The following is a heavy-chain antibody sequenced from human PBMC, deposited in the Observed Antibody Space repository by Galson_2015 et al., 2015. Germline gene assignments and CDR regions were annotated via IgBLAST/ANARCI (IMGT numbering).Heavy chain of an antibody. V-gene: IGHV3-48*02. D-gene: IGHD3-22*01. CDR1: GFTFGGYY. CDR2: ISSSGSSI. Sequence: SLRLSCAASGFTFGGYYMSWVRQAPGKGLEWVSYISSSGSSISYADSVKGRFTISRDNAKKSLYLQMSSLRDEDTAVYYCACRLDYWGQGTLVTVSS. CDR3: ACRLDY. J-gene: IGHJ4*02.